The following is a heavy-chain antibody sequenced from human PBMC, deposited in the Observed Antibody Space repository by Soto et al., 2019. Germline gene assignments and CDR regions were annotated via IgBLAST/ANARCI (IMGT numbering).Heavy chain of an antibody. V-gene: IGHV3-73*01. Sequence: GGSLRLSCAASGFTFSDSAMHWVRQASGEGLEWLGRIRSKHNNYATEYGASLKGRFTISRDDSKKTTYLQMSDLNTEDTAVYYCVRYSRTLGWFFDLWGRGTLVTVSS. J-gene: IGHJ2*01. CDR1: GFTFSDSA. CDR3: VRYSRTLGWFFDL. CDR2: IRSKHNNYAT. D-gene: IGHD2-15*01.